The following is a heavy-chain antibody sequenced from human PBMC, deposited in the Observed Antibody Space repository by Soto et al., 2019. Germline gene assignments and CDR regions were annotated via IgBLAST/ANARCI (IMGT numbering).Heavy chain of an antibody. Sequence: QVQLVQSGAEVKEPGDSVRVSCEASGYTFTAYHIHWVRQAPGQGLEWMGWINPKFGDTTYAQDFQGRVSMTRDMSISTDYMELSRPTSDDTAIYYCARNMDYYYGRGSGNGHGVWGQGTTVTVFS. V-gene: IGHV1-2*02. CDR3: ARNMDYYYGRGSGNGHGV. CDR1: GYTFTAYH. J-gene: IGHJ6*02. CDR2: INPKFGDT. D-gene: IGHD3-10*02.